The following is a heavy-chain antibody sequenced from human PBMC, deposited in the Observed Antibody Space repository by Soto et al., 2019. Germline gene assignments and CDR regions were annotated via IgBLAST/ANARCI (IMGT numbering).Heavy chain of an antibody. J-gene: IGHJ6*02. CDR2: IGTAGDT. CDR3: ARGRNHRRDYYYGMDV. D-gene: IGHD4-4*01. CDR1: GFTFSSYD. Sequence: GGSLRLSCAASGFTFSSYDMHWVRQATGKGLEWVSAIGTAGDTYYPGSVKGRFTIPRENAKNSLYLQMNSLRAEDTAVYYCARGRNHRRDYYYGMDVWGQGTTVTVSS. V-gene: IGHV3-13*01.